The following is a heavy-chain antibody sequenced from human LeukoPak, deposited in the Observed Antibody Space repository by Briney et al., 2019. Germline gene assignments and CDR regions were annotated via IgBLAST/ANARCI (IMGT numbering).Heavy chain of an antibody. CDR2: MNPNSGNT. CDR3: VGSGSPNDY. D-gene: IGHD1-26*01. J-gene: IGHJ4*02. CDR1: GYTFTSYD. Sequence: ASVKVSCKASGYTFTSYDINWVRQATGQGLEWMGWMNPNSGNTGYAQKFQGRVTITADKSTSTAYMELSSLRSEDTAVYYCVGSGSPNDYWGQGTLVTVSS. V-gene: IGHV1-8*01.